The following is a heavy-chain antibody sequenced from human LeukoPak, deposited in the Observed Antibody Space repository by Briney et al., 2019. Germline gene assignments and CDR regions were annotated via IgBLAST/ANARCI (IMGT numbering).Heavy chain of an antibody. D-gene: IGHD3-10*01. CDR1: GYNFTSYY. Sequence: ASVKVSCKASGYNFTSYYMHWVQQAPGQRLEWMGIINPSGGSTHYAQKFQGRVTVTRDMSTNTVYMELTSLRSEDTAVYYCARDRGAYYYYMDVWGKGTTVTVSS. V-gene: IGHV1-46*01. J-gene: IGHJ6*03. CDR3: ARDRGAYYYYMDV. CDR2: INPSGGST.